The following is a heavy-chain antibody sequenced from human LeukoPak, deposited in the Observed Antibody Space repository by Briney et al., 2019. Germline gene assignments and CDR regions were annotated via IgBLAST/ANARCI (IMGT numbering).Heavy chain of an antibody. V-gene: IGHV4-59*01. Sequence: SGTVSLTCTVSGASISSYYWSWIRQPPGKGLEWIGYIYYSGSTNYNPSLKSRVTISVDRSKNQFSLKLSSVTAADTAVYFCASTYFYDSSGFDQWGQGTLVTASS. D-gene: IGHD3-22*01. J-gene: IGHJ4*02. CDR1: GASISSYY. CDR3: ASTYFYDSSGFDQ. CDR2: IYYSGST.